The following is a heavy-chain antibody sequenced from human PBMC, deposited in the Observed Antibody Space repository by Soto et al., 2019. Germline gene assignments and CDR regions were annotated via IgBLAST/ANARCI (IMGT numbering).Heavy chain of an antibody. J-gene: IGHJ4*02. D-gene: IGHD1-26*01. CDR1: GGSFSGYY. CDR3: ARGPTYSASRYYPIDY. Sequence: SETLSLTCAVYGGSFSGYYWSWIRQPPGKGLEWIGEINHSGSTNYNPSLKSRVTISVDTSKNQFSLKLSSVTAADTAVYYCARGPTYSASRYYPIDYWGQGTPVTLAS. CDR2: INHSGST. V-gene: IGHV4-34*01.